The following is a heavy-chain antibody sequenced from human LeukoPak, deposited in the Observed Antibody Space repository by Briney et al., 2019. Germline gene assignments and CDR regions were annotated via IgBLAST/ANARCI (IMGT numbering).Heavy chain of an antibody. J-gene: IGHJ5*02. Sequence: GGSQRLSCAASGFTFSSYWMSWVRRAPGKGLEWVANIKQDGSEKYYVDSVKGRFTISRDNAKNSLYLQMNRLRAEDTAVYYCARDSAPAGYSSSWYLFAGWWFDPWGQGTLVTVSS. CDR3: ARDSAPAGYSSSWYLFAGWWFDP. CDR1: GFTFSSYW. V-gene: IGHV3-7*01. D-gene: IGHD6-13*01. CDR2: IKQDGSEK.